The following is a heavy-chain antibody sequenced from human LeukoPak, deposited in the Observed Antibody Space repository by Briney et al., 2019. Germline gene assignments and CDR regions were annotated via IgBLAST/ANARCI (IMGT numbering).Heavy chain of an antibody. Sequence: PSETLSLTCTVSGGSTSSYYWSWIRQPPGKGLEWIGYIYYSGSTNYNPSLKSRVTISVDTSKNQFSLKLSSVTAADTAVYYCAAVPAAIQWFTLDYWGQGTLVTVSS. CDR1: GGSTSSYY. V-gene: IGHV4-59*01. J-gene: IGHJ4*02. D-gene: IGHD2-2*02. CDR3: AAVPAAIQWFTLDY. CDR2: IYYSGST.